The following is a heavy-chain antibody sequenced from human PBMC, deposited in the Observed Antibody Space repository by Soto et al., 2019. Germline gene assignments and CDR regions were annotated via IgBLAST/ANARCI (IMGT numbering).Heavy chain of an antibody. V-gene: IGHV4-39*02. D-gene: IGHD3-10*01. J-gene: IGHJ6*02. CDR2: IYYSGST. Sequence: SETLSLTCTVSGGSISSSSYYWGWIRQPPGKGLEWIGSIYYSGSTYYNPSLKSRVTISVDTSKNQFSLKLSSVTAADTAVYYCARDWMVRGSFGYYYGMDVWGQGTTVTVSS. CDR1: GGSISSSSYY. CDR3: ARDWMVRGSFGYYYGMDV.